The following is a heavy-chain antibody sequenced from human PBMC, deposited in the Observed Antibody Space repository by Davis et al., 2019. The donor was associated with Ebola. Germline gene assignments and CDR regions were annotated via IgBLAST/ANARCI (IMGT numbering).Heavy chain of an antibody. CDR2: IAYDGRYE. D-gene: IGHD3-16*01. CDR1: GITFSRYA. CDR3: VRDYNDGIGRFDY. V-gene: IGHV3-30*04. J-gene: IGHJ4*02. Sequence: GESLKISCAVSGITFSRYAMHWVRQAPGKGLEWVTCIAYDGRYESYAESVKGRFTISRDNSKSTLYLQMNSLRLEDTAVYYCVRDYNDGIGRFDYWGQGTLVTVSS.